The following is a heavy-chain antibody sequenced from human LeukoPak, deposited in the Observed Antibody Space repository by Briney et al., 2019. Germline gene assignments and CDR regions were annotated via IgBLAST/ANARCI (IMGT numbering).Heavy chain of an antibody. CDR2: ISGSGGST. D-gene: IGHD2-21*01. CDR3: AKDSAVVVSLNFDY. Sequence: GGSLRLSRAASGFTFSSYAMSWVRQAPGKGLEWVSAISGSGGSTYYADSVKGRFTISRDNSKNTLYLQMNSLRAEDTAVYYCAKDSAVVVSLNFDYWGQGTLVTVSS. J-gene: IGHJ4*02. CDR1: GFTFSSYA. V-gene: IGHV3-23*01.